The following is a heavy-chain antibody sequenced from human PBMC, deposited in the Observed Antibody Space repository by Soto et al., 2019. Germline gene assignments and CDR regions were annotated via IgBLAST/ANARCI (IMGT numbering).Heavy chain of an antibody. V-gene: IGHV4-59*01. D-gene: IGHD3-22*01. Sequence: SETLSLTCTVSGTSIRSSYWSWIRQSPGKGLEWVGFVHHNGSINSNPSLKSRLTMSVDTSKNQFSLKLSSVTAADTAVYYCARGYYDSRGQSNTFDIWGQGTMVTVSS. J-gene: IGHJ3*02. CDR2: VHHNGSI. CDR3: ARGYYDSRGQSNTFDI. CDR1: GTSIRSSY.